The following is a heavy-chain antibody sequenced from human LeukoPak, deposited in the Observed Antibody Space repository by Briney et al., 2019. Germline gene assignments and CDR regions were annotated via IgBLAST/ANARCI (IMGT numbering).Heavy chain of an antibody. J-gene: IGHJ6*03. V-gene: IGHV3-21*01. CDR3: ANDFLGYYYYMDV. Sequence: GGSLRLSCAASGFTFSSYSMNWVRQAPGKGLEWVSSISSSSSYVYYADSVKGRFTISRDNAKNSLYLQMNSLRAEDTAVYYCANDFLGYYYYMDVWGKGTTVTVSS. D-gene: IGHD3/OR15-3a*01. CDR2: ISSSSSYV. CDR1: GFTFSSYS.